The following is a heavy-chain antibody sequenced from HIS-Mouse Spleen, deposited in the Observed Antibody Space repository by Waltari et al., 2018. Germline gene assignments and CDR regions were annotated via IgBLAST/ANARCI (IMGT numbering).Heavy chain of an antibody. D-gene: IGHD6-13*01. J-gene: IGHJ4*02. Sequence: QVQLQQWGAGLLKPSETLSLTCAVYGGSFSGYYWSWIRQPPGKGLGWIGEINHSGSHNYNPSLKSRVTISVDTSKNQFSLKLSSVTAADTAVYYCARVNSSFDYWGQGTLVTVSS. CDR2: INHSGSH. CDR1: GGSFSGYY. V-gene: IGHV4-34*01. CDR3: ARVNSSFDY.